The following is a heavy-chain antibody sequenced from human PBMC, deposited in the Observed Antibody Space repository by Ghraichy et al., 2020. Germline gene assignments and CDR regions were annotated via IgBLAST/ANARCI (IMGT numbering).Heavy chain of an antibody. CDR3: ARGWNAMDV. V-gene: IGHV3-74*01. D-gene: IGHD2-15*01. CDR1: GFSINTFW. CDR2: IDDVGATA. Sequence: GGSLRLSCAASGFSINTFWMHWVRQVPGKGLEWVSRIDDVGATASYVDSVMGRFTISRNNAENMLYLQMHSLRAEDTSVYYCARGWNAMDVWGQGTTVTVSS. J-gene: IGHJ6*02.